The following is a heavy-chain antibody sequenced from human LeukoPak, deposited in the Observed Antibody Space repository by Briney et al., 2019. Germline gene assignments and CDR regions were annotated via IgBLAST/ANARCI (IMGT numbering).Heavy chain of an antibody. V-gene: IGHV5-51*01. CDR1: GYSFTSYW. J-gene: IGHJ4*02. CDR2: IYPGDSDT. Sequence: GESLKISCKGSGYSFTSYWIGWVRQMPGKGLEWMGIIYPGDSDTRYSPSFQGQVTISADKSISTAYLQWSSLKASDTAMYYCARQVPYCGGDCYPFDYWGQGTLVTVPS. CDR3: ARQVPYCGGDCYPFDY. D-gene: IGHD2-21*01.